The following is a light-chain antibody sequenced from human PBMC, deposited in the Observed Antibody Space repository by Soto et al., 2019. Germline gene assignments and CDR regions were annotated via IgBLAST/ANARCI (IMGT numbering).Light chain of an antibody. CDR3: QQYRDLPQT. Sequence: EIVLTQSPGTLSLSPGERATLSCRASQSVRSNYLAWYLQKPGQAPRLLIYNSSTRATGIPDRFSGSGSGTDFTLTISRLEPEDFALYYCQQYRDLPQTFGQGTKVDIK. CDR1: QSVRSNY. V-gene: IGKV3-20*01. CDR2: NSS. J-gene: IGKJ1*01.